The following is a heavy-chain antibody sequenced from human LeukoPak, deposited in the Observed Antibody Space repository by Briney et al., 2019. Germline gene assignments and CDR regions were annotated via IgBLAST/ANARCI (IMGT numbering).Heavy chain of an antibody. CDR1: GGSISSSSYY. CDR3: ARHEYYDILTGKILNWFDP. Sequence: PSETLSLTCTVSGGSISSSSYYWGWIRQPPGKGLEWIGSIYYSGSTYYNPSLKSRVTISVDTSKNQFSLKLSSVTAADTAVYYCARHEYYDILTGKILNWFDPWGQGTLVTVSS. D-gene: IGHD3-9*01. CDR2: IYYSGST. V-gene: IGHV4-39*01. J-gene: IGHJ5*02.